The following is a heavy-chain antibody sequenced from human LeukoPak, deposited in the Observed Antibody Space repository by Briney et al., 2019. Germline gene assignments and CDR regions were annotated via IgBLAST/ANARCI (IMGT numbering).Heavy chain of an antibody. CDR1: GGSISSYY. D-gene: IGHD3-3*01. CDR3: ARAVMYYDFWSGYYLGYYFDY. CDR2: IYYSGST. Sequence: SETLSLTCTVSGGSISSYYWSWIRQPPGKGLEWIGYIYYSGSTNYNPSHKSRVTISVDTSKNQFSLKLSSVTAADTAVYYCARAVMYYDFWSGYYLGYYFDYWGQGTLVTVSS. J-gene: IGHJ4*02. V-gene: IGHV4-59*01.